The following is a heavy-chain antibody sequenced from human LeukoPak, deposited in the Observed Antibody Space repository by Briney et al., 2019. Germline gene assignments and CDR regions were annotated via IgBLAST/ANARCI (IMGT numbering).Heavy chain of an antibody. CDR2: IYYSGST. V-gene: IGHV4-59*08. CDR3: ARLYSSGWWYIDY. D-gene: IGHD6-19*01. J-gene: IGHJ4*02. Sequence: SETLSLTCTVSGGSISSYYWSWIRQPPGKGLVWIGYIYYSGSTNYNPSLKSRVTISVDTSKNQFSLKLSSVTAADTAVYYCARLYSSGWWYIDYWGQGTLVTVSS. CDR1: GGSISSYY.